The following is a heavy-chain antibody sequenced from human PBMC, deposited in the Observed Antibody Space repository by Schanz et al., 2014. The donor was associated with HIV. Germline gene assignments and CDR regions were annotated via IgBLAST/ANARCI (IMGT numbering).Heavy chain of an antibody. CDR1: GFTFSSYA. CDR3: AKVTPLRCLES. V-gene: IGHV3-23*01. Sequence: EVQLLESGGGLVQPGGSLRLSCAASGFTFSSYAMSWVRQAPGKGLEWVSALSGSGGNTYYADSVKGRFTISRDNSRTTLYLQMNSLRAEDTAVYYCAKVTPLRCLESWGQGTLGTVS. J-gene: IGHJ5*02. CDR2: LSGSGGNT. D-gene: IGHD3-3*01.